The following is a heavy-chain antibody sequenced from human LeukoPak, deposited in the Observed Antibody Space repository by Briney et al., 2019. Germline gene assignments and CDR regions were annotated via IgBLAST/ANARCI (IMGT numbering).Heavy chain of an antibody. CDR3: TTDGMYYYDSSGYSASRQMDL. CDR2: IKSETDGGTT. J-gene: IGHJ3*01. CDR1: GFTFSNAW. Sequence: GGSLRLSCAATGFTFSNAWMNWVRQAPGKGLEWVGRIKSETDGGTTDYAAPVKGRFTISRDDSKNTLYLQMNSLKTEDTAVYYCTTDGMYYYDSSGYSASRQMDLWGQGTMVTVSS. V-gene: IGHV3-15*07. D-gene: IGHD3-22*01.